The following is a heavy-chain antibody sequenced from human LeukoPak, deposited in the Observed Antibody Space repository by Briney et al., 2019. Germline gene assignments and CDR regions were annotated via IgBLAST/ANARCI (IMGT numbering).Heavy chain of an antibody. CDR2: INSSITYT. D-gene: IGHD3-3*01. CDR1: GFTFSSYT. CDR3: ARVRLIFGVLSGFDY. J-gene: IGHJ4*02. V-gene: IGHV3-21*01. Sequence: GGSLRLSCAASGFTFSSYTMKWVRQAPGKGLEWVSSINSSITYTYYADSVKGRFTISRDNAKNSLYLQMNSLRAEDTAVYYCARVRLIFGVLSGFDYWGQGTLVTVSS.